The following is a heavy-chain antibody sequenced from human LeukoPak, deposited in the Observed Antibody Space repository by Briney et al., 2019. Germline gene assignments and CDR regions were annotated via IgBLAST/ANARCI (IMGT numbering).Heavy chain of an antibody. V-gene: IGHV3-48*01. CDR2: ISSLSGTI. CDR3: SRDRTGYDSGGYYYNY. D-gene: IGHD3-22*01. J-gene: IGHJ4*02. Sequence: GGSLRLSCAASGFTFSTYSMNWVRQAPGKGLEWISYISSLSGTINYADSVKGRFTISRDNSKNSLYLQMNSLRAEDTAVYYCSRDRTGYDSGGYYYNYWGQGTLVTVSS. CDR1: GFTFSTYS.